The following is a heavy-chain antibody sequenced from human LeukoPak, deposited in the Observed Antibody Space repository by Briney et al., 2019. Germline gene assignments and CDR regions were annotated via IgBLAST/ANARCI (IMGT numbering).Heavy chain of an antibody. CDR2: ISSSGIYT. D-gene: IGHD2-15*01. Sequence: GGSLRLSCAASGFTFSDYYMSWIRQAPGKGLEWVSYISSSGIYTEYADSVKGRFTISRDNAKNSPYLQMNSLRAEDTALYYCARAPEVVAATLFDFWGQGTLVTVS. J-gene: IGHJ4*02. V-gene: IGHV3-11*05. CDR1: GFTFSDYY. CDR3: ARAPEVVAATLFDF.